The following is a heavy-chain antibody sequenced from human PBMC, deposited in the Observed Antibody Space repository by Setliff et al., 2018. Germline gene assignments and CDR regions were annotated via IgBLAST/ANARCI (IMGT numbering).Heavy chain of an antibody. V-gene: IGHV3-9*01. CDR3: ARGHCTTISCFLDH. Sequence: GGSLRLSCAASGFIFDDYAMHWVRQAPGKGLEWVSGIRAGSDNIAYADSVKGRFTSSRDNAKNSLYLPLDSLRPDDTAFYYCARGHCTTISCFLDHWGQGIMVTVSS. CDR2: IRAGSDNI. J-gene: IGHJ4*02. D-gene: IGHD2-8*01. CDR1: GFIFDDYA.